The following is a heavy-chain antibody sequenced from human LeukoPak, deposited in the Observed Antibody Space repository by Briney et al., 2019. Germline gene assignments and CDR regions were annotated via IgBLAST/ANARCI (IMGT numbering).Heavy chain of an antibody. V-gene: IGHV4-59*08. J-gene: IGHJ1*01. D-gene: IGHD2-2*01. Sequence: SETLSLTCTVSGGSISNYYWSWIRQPPGKGLEWIGYLSYSGTANYNPSLESRVTISVDTSKNQFSLKLSSVTAADTAVYYCARGWVPAASPSEYFQHWGQGTLVTVSS. CDR1: GGSISNYY. CDR3: ARGWVPAASPSEYFQH. CDR2: LSYSGTA.